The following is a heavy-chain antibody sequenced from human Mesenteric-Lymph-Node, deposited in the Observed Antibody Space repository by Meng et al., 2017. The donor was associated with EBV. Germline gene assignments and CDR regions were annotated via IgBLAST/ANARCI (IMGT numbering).Heavy chain of an antibody. Sequence: VQLGPSEAEVKNPGASVKVSCKASGYSFTSYGLSWVRQAPGQGLEWMGWTSGYNGNTNYAQKFQGRVTMTTDTSTSTAYMELRSLRSDDTAVYYCAREGRVPAAMGFDPWGQGTLVTVSS. CDR1: GYSFTSYG. CDR3: AREGRVPAAMGFDP. D-gene: IGHD2-2*01. CDR2: TSGYNGNT. V-gene: IGHV1-18*01. J-gene: IGHJ5*02.